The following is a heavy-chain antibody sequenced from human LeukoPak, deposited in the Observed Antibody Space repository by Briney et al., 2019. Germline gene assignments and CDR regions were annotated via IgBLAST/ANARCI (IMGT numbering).Heavy chain of an antibody. CDR1: GFTFSSYA. V-gene: IGHV3-23*01. CDR2: ISSSGASA. D-gene: IGHD6-19*01. J-gene: IGHJ4*02. Sequence: AGGSLRLSCAASGFTFSSYAMNWVRQAPGKRLQWVSGISSSGASAFYADSVKGRFTISRDKSKNTLYMEMISLRAEDTAVYYCARDDIAVAGTGFDYWGQGTLVTVSS. CDR3: ARDDIAVAGTGFDY.